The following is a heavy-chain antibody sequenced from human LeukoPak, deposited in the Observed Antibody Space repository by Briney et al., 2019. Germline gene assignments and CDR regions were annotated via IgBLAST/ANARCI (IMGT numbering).Heavy chain of an antibody. J-gene: IGHJ4*02. CDR3: ARRGDRYGWSLYFDY. Sequence: ASVKVSCKVSGYTLTELSMHWVRQATGQGLEWMGWMNPNSGNTGYAQKFQGRVTITRNTSISTAYMELSSLRSEDTAVYYCARRGDRYGWSLYFDYWGQGTLVTVSS. CDR2: MNPNSGNT. D-gene: IGHD2-21*02. V-gene: IGHV1-8*03. CDR1: GYTLTELS.